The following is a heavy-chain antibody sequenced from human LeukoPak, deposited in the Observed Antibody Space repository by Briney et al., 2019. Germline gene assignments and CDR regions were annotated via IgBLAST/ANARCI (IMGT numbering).Heavy chain of an antibody. Sequence: GSVKVSCKACGYTFTSNYMHWVRQAPGQGGEGMGWINPNSGGTNYAQKLQGRVNMTRDRSISTAYMALSRLRSDDTAVYYCARVGDEAAAAVDAFDIWGQGTMVTVSS. D-gene: IGHD6-13*01. CDR3: ARVGDEAAAAVDAFDI. J-gene: IGHJ3*02. V-gene: IGHV1-2*02. CDR2: INPNSGGT. CDR1: GYTFTSNY.